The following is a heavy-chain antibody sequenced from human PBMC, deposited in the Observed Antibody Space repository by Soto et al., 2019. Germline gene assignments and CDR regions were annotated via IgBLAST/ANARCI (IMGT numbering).Heavy chain of an antibody. V-gene: IGHV3-9*01. CDR3: AKAAHWSLDF. CDR1: GFTFGDYA. D-gene: IGHD1-1*01. Sequence: EVQLVESGGNLVQPGRSLRLSCAASGFTFGDYAIHLVRQAPGKGLEWISSINENSGSLDYADSVKGRFTISRDNAKNSLYLQMNSLRIEDTALYYCAKAAHWSLDFWGQGTLVTVSS. J-gene: IGHJ4*02. CDR2: INENSGSL.